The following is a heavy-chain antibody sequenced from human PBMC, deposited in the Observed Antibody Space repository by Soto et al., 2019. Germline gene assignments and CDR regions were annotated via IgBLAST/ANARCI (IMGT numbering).Heavy chain of an antibody. J-gene: IGHJ4*02. Sequence: SETLSLTCTVSAGSVSSSGYYWGWIRQPPGKGLEWIGYIFYTGSTNYNPSLQSRVTISVDTSMNQFYLNLNSLTAADTAVYYCARHGSPVAGTGWLDSWGQGTLVTVSS. V-gene: IGHV4-61*05. CDR2: IFYTGST. D-gene: IGHD6-19*01. CDR3: ARHGSPVAGTGWLDS. CDR1: AGSVSSSGYY.